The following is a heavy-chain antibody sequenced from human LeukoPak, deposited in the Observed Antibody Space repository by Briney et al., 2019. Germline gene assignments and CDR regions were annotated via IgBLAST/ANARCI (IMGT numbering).Heavy chain of an antibody. V-gene: IGHV1-2*02. Sequence: ASVKVSCKASGYTLTEYYMHWVPHAPGQGVEWMGWINPNDGDKNNAQKFQGRVTMTRDTSISTAHMEVSRLRSNDTAVYYCARANFLYCSSTTCLFDYWGQGTLVTVSS. CDR2: INPNDGDK. CDR3: ARANFLYCSSTTCLFDY. D-gene: IGHD2-2*01. CDR1: GYTLTEYY. J-gene: IGHJ4*02.